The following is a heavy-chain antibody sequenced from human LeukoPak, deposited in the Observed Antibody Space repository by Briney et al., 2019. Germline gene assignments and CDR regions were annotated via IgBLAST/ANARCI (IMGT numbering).Heavy chain of an antibody. CDR2: INWSGGSR. CDR1: GFTFEDYD. V-gene: IGHV3-20*04. J-gene: IGHJ4*02. Sequence: PGGSLRLSCAASGFTFEDYDMSWVRQGPEKGLEWVSHINWSGGSRRYVDSVEGRFTISRDNAKNSLYLQMNSLRAEDTALYYCAKDMFETISSYFDYWGQGTLVTVSS. D-gene: IGHD3-10*02. CDR3: AKDMFETISSYFDY.